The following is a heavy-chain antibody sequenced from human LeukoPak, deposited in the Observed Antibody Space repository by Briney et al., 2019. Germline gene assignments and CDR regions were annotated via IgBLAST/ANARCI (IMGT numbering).Heavy chain of an antibody. D-gene: IGHD5-12*01. J-gene: IGHJ4*02. CDR1: GCTFSSYG. CDR2: ISYDGKNI. CDR3: ARTYSRESGYDFVFHY. Sequence: GRSLRLSCAASGCTFSSYGMHWVRQAPGKGLEWVAAISYDGKNIHYVDSVKGRFTISRDSSKSTVYLQMNSLRAEDTAVYYCARTYSRESGYDFVFHYWGQGTLVTVSS. V-gene: IGHV3-33*01.